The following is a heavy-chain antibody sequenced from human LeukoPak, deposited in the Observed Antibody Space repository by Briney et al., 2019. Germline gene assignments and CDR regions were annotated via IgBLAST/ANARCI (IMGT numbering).Heavy chain of an antibody. CDR3: AKDLLGQLALDY. Sequence: GRSLRLSCGASGFTFNRYGMHWVRQAPGKGLEWVAVISYGGSDKYYADSVKGRFSISRDNSKNTLYLQMNSLRAEDTALYYCAKDLLGQLALDYWGQGTLVTVSS. J-gene: IGHJ4*02. V-gene: IGHV3-30*18. D-gene: IGHD1-1*01. CDR2: ISYGGSDK. CDR1: GFTFNRYG.